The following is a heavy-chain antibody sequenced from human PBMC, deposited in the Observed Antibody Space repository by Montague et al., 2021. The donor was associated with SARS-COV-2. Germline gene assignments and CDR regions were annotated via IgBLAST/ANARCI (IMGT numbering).Heavy chain of an antibody. CDR3: ARGQVTAFAILIVFPAAGALDS. J-gene: IGHJ3*01. V-gene: IGHV4-34*01. CDR1: GGSFTDFY. Sequence: SETLSLTCAVYGGSFTDFYWTWIRQPPGQGLEWIGESNDRGSGNYNPSLKNRVTISVDKSTNQIYLKLTSVTAADTATYYCARGQVTAFAILIVFPAAGALDSWGRGTMVIVSS. D-gene: IGHD2-15*01. CDR2: SNDRGSG.